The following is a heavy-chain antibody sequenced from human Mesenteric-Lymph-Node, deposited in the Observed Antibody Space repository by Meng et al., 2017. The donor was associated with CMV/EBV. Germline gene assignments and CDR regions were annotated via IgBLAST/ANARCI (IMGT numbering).Heavy chain of an antibody. CDR3: ARVTPGEYFDY. CDR1: GGSITSDNHH. CDR2: IYYSGSS. J-gene: IGHJ4*02. Sequence: RTVSGGSITSDNHHWSWIRQSPGRGLEWVGYIYYSGSSYYNPSLKSRLTISVDTAKNQLSLKLNSVTAADTAVYFCARVTPGEYFDYWGQGSLVTVSS. V-gene: IGHV4-30-4*01. D-gene: IGHD3-10*01.